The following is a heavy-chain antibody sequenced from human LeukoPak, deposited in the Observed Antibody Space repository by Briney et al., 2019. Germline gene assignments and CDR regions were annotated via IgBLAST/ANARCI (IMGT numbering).Heavy chain of an antibody. V-gene: IGHV1-2*02. Sequence: ASVKVSCKASGYTFTDYYMHRVRQAPGQGLEWMGWINPNSGGTKYAQKFQGRVTMTRDTSISTAYMELSGLRSDDTAVFYCARAAYSSKNDYWGQGTLVTVSS. CDR2: INPNSGGT. J-gene: IGHJ4*02. CDR1: GYTFTDYY. CDR3: ARAAYSSKNDY. D-gene: IGHD6-13*01.